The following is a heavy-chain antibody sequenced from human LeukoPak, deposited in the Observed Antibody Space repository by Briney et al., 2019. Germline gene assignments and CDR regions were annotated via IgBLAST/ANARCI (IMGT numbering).Heavy chain of an antibody. J-gene: IGHJ3*02. CDR3: ARGFVDTAMGDAFDI. D-gene: IGHD5-18*01. CDR2: IYTSGST. V-gene: IGHV4-4*07. Sequence: PSETLSLTCTVSGGSISSYYWSWIRQPAGKGLEWIGRIYTSGSTNYNPSLKSRVTMSVDTSKNQFSLKLSSVTAVNTAVYYCARGFVDTAMGDAFDIWGQGTMVTVSS. CDR1: GGSISSYY.